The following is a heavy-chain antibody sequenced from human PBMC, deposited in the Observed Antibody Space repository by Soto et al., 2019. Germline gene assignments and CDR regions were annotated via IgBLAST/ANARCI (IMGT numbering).Heavy chain of an antibody. CDR3: AKMLVVSGYYSTFDY. V-gene: IGHV3-23*01. J-gene: IGHJ4*02. D-gene: IGHD3-22*01. Sequence: GGSLRLSCAASGFTFSSYAMSWVRQAPGKGLEWVSAISGSGGSTYYADSVKGRFTISRDNSKNTLYLQMNSLRAEDTAVYYCAKMLVVSGYYSTFDYWGQGTLVTVSS. CDR2: ISGSGGST. CDR1: GFTFSSYA.